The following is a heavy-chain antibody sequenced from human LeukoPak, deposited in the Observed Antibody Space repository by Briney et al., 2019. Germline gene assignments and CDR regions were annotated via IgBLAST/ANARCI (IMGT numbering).Heavy chain of an antibody. CDR1: GFTFSNYA. J-gene: IGHJ6*03. V-gene: IGHV3-23*01. CDR3: ARTRNYYYYMDV. D-gene: IGHD2/OR15-2a*01. CDR2: ISANGGSS. Sequence: LTGGSLRLSCVASGFTFSNYAMSWVRQAPGQGLEWVSVISANGGSSYHADSVNGRFTISRDNSKDTLYLQMNSLRTEDTAVYYCARTRNYYYYMDVWGTGATVSVSS.